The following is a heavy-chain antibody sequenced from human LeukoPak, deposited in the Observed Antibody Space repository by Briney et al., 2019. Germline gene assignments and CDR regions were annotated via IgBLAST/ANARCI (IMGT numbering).Heavy chain of an antibody. CDR1: GYSISSGYY. Sequence: SETLSLTCAVSGYSISSGYYWGWIRQPPGKGLEWIGSIYHSGSTYYNPSLKSRVTISVDTSKNQFSLKLSSATAADTAVYYCARLLGGVIVGNWFDPWGQGTLVTVSS. D-gene: IGHD3-16*02. CDR2: IYHSGST. CDR3: ARLLGGVIVGNWFDP. V-gene: IGHV4-38-2*01. J-gene: IGHJ5*02.